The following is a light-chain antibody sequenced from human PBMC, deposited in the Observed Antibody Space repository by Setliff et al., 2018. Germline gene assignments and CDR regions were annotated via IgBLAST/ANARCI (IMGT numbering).Light chain of an antibody. CDR3: SPYTSNSVLGI. J-gene: IGLJ2*01. CDR1: RYDIGDHDY. Sequence: QSALAQPASVSGSPGQSITISCSGTRYDIGDHDYVSWYQQYPGEAPKLLIYDVSKRPSGVSGRFSGSKSGTTASLTISALRTEDEADYYCSPYTSNSVLGIFGGGTQLT. CDR2: DVS. V-gene: IGLV2-14*03.